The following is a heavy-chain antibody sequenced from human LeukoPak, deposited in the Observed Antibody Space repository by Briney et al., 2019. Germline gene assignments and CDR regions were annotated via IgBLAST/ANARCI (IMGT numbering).Heavy chain of an antibody. CDR3: ARDLEGPWF. CDR2: IYHSGST. V-gene: IGHV4-38-2*02. CDR1: GYSISSGYY. D-gene: IGHD3-10*01. Sequence: SETLSLTCTVSGYSISSGYYWGWIRQPPGKGLEWIGSIYHSGSTYYNPSLKSRVTISVDTSKNQFSLKLSSVTAADTAVYYCARDLEGPWFWGQGTLVTVSS. J-gene: IGHJ4*02.